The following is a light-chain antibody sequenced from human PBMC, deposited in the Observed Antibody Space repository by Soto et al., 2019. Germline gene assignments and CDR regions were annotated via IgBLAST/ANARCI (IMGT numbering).Light chain of an antibody. V-gene: IGLV1-40*01. J-gene: IGLJ1*01. CDR2: GNN. CDR1: SSNIGAGYD. CDR3: CSYAGSSTYV. Sequence: QSVLTQPPSVSGAPGQRVTISCTGSSSNIGAGYDVHWYKQLPGTAPKVLIYGNNNRPSGVPDRFSGSKSGTSASLAITGLQAEDEADYYCCSYAGSSTYVFGTGTKVTVL.